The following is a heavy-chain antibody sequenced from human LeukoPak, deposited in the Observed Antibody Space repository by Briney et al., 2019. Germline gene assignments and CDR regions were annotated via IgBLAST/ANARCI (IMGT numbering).Heavy chain of an antibody. J-gene: IGHJ6*03. CDR2: ISSNGGST. V-gene: IGHV3-64*01. CDR3: ARTRITMVRGVISGYYYMDV. Sequence: GGSLRLSCAASGFTFSSYAMHWVRQAPGEGLEYVSAISSNGGSTYYANSVKGRFTISRDNFKNTLYLQMGSLRAEDMAVYYCARTRITMVRGVISGYYYMDVWGKGTTVTVSS. D-gene: IGHD3-10*01. CDR1: GFTFSSYA.